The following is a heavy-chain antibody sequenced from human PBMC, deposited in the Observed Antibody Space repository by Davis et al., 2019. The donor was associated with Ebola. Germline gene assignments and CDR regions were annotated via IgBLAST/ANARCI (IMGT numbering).Heavy chain of an antibody. CDR1: GFRFSSHS. CDR3: ATDGAGPEYYFDS. V-gene: IGHV3-30*03. J-gene: IGHJ4*02. CDR2: ISSDAVNE. D-gene: IGHD1-14*01. Sequence: PGGPLRPPCAAPGFRFSSHSMHWVRQAPGKGLEWAAVISSDAVNEYYGDSVKGRFTISRDNTRNTLNLEMRRLREDDTALYYCATDGAGPEYYFDSWGQGTRVTVSS.